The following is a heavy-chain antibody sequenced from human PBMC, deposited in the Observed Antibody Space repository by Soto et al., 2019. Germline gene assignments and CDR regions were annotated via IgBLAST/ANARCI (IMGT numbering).Heavy chain of an antibody. CDR3: ARDRGDDAHDDYYNAMDV. J-gene: IGHJ6*02. CDR1: GFTFRTYT. Sequence: PGGSLRLSCISSGFTFRTYTMNWVRQAPGKGLEWVSGIRGFSPYTFYAESVKGRFTISRDNAKNSLYLQMNSLRAEDTAVYYCARDRGDDAHDDYYNAMDVWGQGTTVTVSS. V-gene: IGHV3-21*01. CDR2: IRGFSPYT. D-gene: IGHD3-10*01.